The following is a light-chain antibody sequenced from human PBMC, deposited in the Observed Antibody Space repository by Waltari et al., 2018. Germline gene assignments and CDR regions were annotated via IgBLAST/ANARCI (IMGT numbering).Light chain of an antibody. V-gene: IGKV1-12*01. CDR3: QQYNSAPWT. Sequence: DIQMTQSPSSLSASVGDRVTITCRASQGISNYLAWYQQKPGKAPKLLIYETSRLHIGVPPRFSGSGSGTDFTLTISSPQPEDFATYSCQQYNSAPWTFGQGTKVEI. J-gene: IGKJ1*01. CDR2: ETS. CDR1: QGISNY.